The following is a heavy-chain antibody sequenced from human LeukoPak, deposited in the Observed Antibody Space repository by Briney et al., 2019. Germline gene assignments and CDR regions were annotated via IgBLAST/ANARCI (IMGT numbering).Heavy chain of an antibody. CDR3: ARDWKVRGVIIPFDY. Sequence: GRSLRLSCAASGFSFSNFAMHWVRQAPGKGLEWVAVISYDGSNKYYADSVKGRFTISRDNSKNTLYLQMNSLRAEDTAVYYCARDWKVRGVIIPFDYWGQGTLVTVSS. J-gene: IGHJ4*02. D-gene: IGHD3-10*01. CDR1: GFSFSNFA. V-gene: IGHV3-30*04. CDR2: ISYDGSNK.